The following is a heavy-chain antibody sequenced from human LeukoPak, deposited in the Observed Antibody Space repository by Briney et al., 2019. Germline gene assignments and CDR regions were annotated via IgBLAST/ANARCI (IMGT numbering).Heavy chain of an antibody. J-gene: IGHJ4*02. CDR2: ISYDGSNK. Sequence: PGGSLRLSCAASGFTFSSYGMHWVRQAPGKGLEWVAVISYDGSNKYYADSVKGRFTISRDNSKNTLYLQMDSLRVEDTAVYYCARGGDACFDYWGQGVLVTVSS. V-gene: IGHV3-30*03. CDR1: GFTFSSYG. D-gene: IGHD3-10*01. CDR3: ARGGDACFDY.